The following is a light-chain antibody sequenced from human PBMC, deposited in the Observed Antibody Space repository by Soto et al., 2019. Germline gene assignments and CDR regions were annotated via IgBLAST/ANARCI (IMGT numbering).Light chain of an antibody. CDR1: SSDVGGYNY. J-gene: IGLJ1*01. CDR3: SSYTSSSTNYV. V-gene: IGLV2-14*01. CDR2: EVS. Sequence: QSVLTQPASVSGSPGQSITISCTGTSSDVGGYNYVSWYQQHPGKAPKLMIYEVSNRPSGVSNRFSGSKSGNTASLTISGLLAEDEADYYCSSYTSSSTNYVFGTGTKVTVL.